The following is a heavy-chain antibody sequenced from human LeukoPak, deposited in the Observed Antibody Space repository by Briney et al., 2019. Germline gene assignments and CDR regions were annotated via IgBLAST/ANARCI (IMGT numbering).Heavy chain of an antibody. Sequence: PSETLSFTCTDSGGSISSYYWSWIRQPPGKGLEWFGYIYYSGSTNYNPSLKSRVTISVDTSKNQFSLKLSSVTAADTAVYYCARGGSLRPPIYFDYWGQGTLVTVSS. D-gene: IGHD6-13*01. V-gene: IGHV4-59*01. J-gene: IGHJ4*02. CDR3: ARGGSLRPPIYFDY. CDR2: IYYSGST. CDR1: GGSISSYY.